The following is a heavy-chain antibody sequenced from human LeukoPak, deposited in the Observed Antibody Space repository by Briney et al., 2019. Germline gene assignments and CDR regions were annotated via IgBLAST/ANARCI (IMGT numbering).Heavy chain of an antibody. D-gene: IGHD1-14*01. Sequence: PGGSLRLSCAASGFTFSSYGIHWVRLAPGKGLEWVAVISDDGTRKYYADSVQGRFTISRDNSRNTLYLQMNSLRAEDTAVYYCARKGRWVGGYNDCWGQGTLVTVSS. CDR2: ISDDGTRK. CDR3: ARKGRWVGGYNDC. V-gene: IGHV3-30*03. CDR1: GFTFSSYG. J-gene: IGHJ4*02.